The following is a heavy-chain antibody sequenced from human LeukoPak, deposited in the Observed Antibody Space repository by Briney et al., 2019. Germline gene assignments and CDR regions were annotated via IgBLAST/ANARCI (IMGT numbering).Heavy chain of an antibody. V-gene: IGHV3-74*01. J-gene: IGHJ4*02. CDR1: GFTFSTYW. CDR2: INSDGSST. D-gene: IGHD1-26*01. Sequence: PGGSLRLSCAASGFTFSTYWMHWVRQAPGKGLVWVSRINSDGSSTSYADSVKGRFTISRDNAKNTLYLQMNGLRAEDTAAYYCARESSVGAHKAFDYWGQGTLVTVSS. CDR3: ARESSVGAHKAFDY.